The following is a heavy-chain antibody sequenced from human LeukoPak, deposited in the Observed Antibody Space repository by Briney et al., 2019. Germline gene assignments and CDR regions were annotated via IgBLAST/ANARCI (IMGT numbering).Heavy chain of an antibody. Sequence: SGGSLRLSCAASGFTVSSNYMSWVRQAPGKGLEWVSVIYSGGSTYYADSVKGRFTISRDNSKNTLYLQMNSLRAEDTTVYYCARPSIGGDDAFDIWGQGTMVTVSS. D-gene: IGHD2-21*01. CDR3: ARPSIGGDDAFDI. CDR1: GFTVSSNY. CDR2: IYSGGST. J-gene: IGHJ3*02. V-gene: IGHV3-66*02.